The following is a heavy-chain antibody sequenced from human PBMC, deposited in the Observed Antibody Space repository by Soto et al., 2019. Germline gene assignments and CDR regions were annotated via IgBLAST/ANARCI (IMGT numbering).Heavy chain of an antibody. V-gene: IGHV3-23*01. CDR1: GLTFGSRA. Sequence: GGSLRLSCVASGLTFGSRAMSWVRQAPGEGLQWVSTITDTGGDAKYADSVRGRFVISRDNSKKTLYLQMTSLTAEDSAMYFCARGSTGSYPGSRIFDFWGRGTLVTVSS. CDR2: ITDTGGDA. CDR3: ARGSTGSYPGSRIFDF. D-gene: IGHD3-10*01. J-gene: IGHJ4*02.